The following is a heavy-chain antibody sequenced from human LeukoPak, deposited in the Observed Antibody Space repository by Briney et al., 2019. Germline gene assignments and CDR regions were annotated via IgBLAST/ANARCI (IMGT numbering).Heavy chain of an antibody. CDR3: ARGRAVGATDY. CDR2: INHSGST. D-gene: IGHD1-26*01. Sequence: SETLSLTCTVSGGSISSYYWSWIRQPPGKGLEWIGEINHSGSTNYNPSLKSRVTISVDTSKNQFSLKLSSVTAADTAVYYCARGRAVGATDYWGQGTLVTVSS. V-gene: IGHV4-34*01. J-gene: IGHJ4*02. CDR1: GGSISSYY.